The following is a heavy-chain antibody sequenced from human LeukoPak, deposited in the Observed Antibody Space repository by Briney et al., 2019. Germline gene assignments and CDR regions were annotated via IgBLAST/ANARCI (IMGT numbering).Heavy chain of an antibody. Sequence: GGSLRLSCAASGFTFSSYAMSWVRQAPGKGLEWVSAISGSGGSTYYADSVKGRFTISRDNSKNTLYLQMNSLRAEDTAVYYCAKDLARAQNYYDSSGGPWGQGTLVTVSS. CDR3: AKDLARAQNYYDSSGGP. CDR2: ISGSGGST. V-gene: IGHV3-23*01. CDR1: GFTFSSYA. J-gene: IGHJ5*02. D-gene: IGHD3-22*01.